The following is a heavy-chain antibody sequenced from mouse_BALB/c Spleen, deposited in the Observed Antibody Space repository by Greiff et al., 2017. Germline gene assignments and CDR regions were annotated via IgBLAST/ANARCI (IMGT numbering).Heavy chain of an antibody. V-gene: IGHV14-3*02. D-gene: IGHD1-2*01. CDR2: IDPANGNT. CDR1: GFNIKDTY. J-gene: IGHJ2*01. Sequence: VHVKQSGAELVKPGASVKLSCTASGFNIKDTYMHWVKQRPEQGLEWIGRIDPANGNTKYDPKFQGKATITADTSSNTAYLQLSSLTSEDTAVYYCARFITTATSFDYWGQGTTLTVSS. CDR3: ARFITTATSFDY.